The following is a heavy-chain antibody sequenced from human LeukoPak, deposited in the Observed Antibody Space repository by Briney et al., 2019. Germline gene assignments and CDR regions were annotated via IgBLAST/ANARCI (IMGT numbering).Heavy chain of an antibody. Sequence: GEPLKISCKGSGYSFTSYWIGWVRQMPGKGLEWMGIIYPGDSDTRYSPSFQGQVTISADKSISTAYLQWSSLKASDTAMYYCARTYYDILTGYSPDAFDIWGQGTMVTVSS. CDR2: IYPGDSDT. CDR3: ARTYYDILTGYSPDAFDI. CDR1: GYSFTSYW. J-gene: IGHJ3*02. D-gene: IGHD3-9*01. V-gene: IGHV5-51*01.